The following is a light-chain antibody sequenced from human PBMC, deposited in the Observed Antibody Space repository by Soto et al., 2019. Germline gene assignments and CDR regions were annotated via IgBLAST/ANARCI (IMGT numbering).Light chain of an antibody. CDR1: ESITKW. J-gene: IGKJ1*01. CDR3: QQYNSHWT. CDR2: DGS. Sequence: DIQITHSPSTLSASVLYRVTITCRASESITKWLAWYQQKPGKAPQLLIYDGSNLQSGVPSRFSGSGSGTEFTLTISSPQPDDFATYHCQQYNSHWTFGQGTKVDIK. V-gene: IGKV1-5*01.